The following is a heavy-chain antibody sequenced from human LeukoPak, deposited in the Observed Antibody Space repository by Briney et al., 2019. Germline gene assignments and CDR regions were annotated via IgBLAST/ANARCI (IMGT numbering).Heavy chain of an antibody. V-gene: IGHV3-23*01. J-gene: IGHJ6*02. D-gene: IGHD3-9*01. Sequence: GGSLRLSCAASGFTFSSYAMSWVRQAPGKGLEWVSAISGSGGSTYYADSVKGRFTISRDNSKNTLYLQMNSLRAEDTAVYYCAKDQVYYDILTGYYGGPPYGMDVWGQGTTVTVSS. CDR3: AKDQVYYDILTGYYGGPPYGMDV. CDR2: ISGSGGST. CDR1: GFTFSSYA.